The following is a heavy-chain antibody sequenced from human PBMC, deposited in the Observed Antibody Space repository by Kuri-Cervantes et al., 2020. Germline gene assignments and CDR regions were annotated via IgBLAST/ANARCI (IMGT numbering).Heavy chain of an antibody. Sequence: GGSLRLSCAASGFTFSSYSMNWVRQAPGKGLEWVSSISSSSSYIYYADSVKGRFTISRDNAKNTLYLQMNSLRAEDTAVYYCTTKYSSSWYVDYYYYGMDVWGQGTTVTVSS. CDR2: ISSSSSYI. D-gene: IGHD6-13*01. CDR3: TTKYSSSWYVDYYYYGMDV. J-gene: IGHJ6*02. V-gene: IGHV3-21*03. CDR1: GFTFSSYS.